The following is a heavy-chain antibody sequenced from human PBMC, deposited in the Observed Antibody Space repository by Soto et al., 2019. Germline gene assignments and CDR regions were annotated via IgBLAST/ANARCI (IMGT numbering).Heavy chain of an antibody. Sequence: QVQLVQSGAEVKKPGSSVKVSCKASGGTFSSYAISWVRQAPGQGLEWMGGIIPIFGTANYAQKFQGRVTITADEATSTAYIELSSLRSEDTAVYYCARDTNLNYYDSSGPSFDYWGQGTLVTVSS. CDR1: GGTFSSYA. V-gene: IGHV1-69*12. CDR2: IIPIFGTA. CDR3: ARDTNLNYYDSSGPSFDY. J-gene: IGHJ4*02. D-gene: IGHD3-22*01.